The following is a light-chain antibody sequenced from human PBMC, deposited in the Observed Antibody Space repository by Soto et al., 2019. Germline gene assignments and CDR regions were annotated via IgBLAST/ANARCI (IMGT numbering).Light chain of an antibody. CDR1: QSVSNS. CDR2: DAS. CDR3: QQRSNWPLT. V-gene: IGKV3-11*01. J-gene: IGKJ4*01. Sequence: IMMTQSPATVSVSPGERVTLYCRASQSVSNSLAWYQQNPGQAPRLLIYDASKRATGIPARFSGSGSGTDFTLTISSLEPEDFAVYYCQQRSNWPLTFGGGTKVDIK.